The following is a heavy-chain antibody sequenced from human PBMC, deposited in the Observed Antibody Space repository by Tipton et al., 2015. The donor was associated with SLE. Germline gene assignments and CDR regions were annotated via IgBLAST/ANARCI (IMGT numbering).Heavy chain of an antibody. Sequence: TLSLTCTVSGGSISSYYWSWIRQPPGKGLEWIGYIYYSGSTNYNPSLKSRVTISVDTSKNQFSLKLSSVTAADTAVYYCARELAVTGGAFDIWGQGTMVTVSS. D-gene: IGHD4-17*01. CDR2: IYYSGST. CDR1: GGSISSYY. V-gene: IGHV4-59*12. J-gene: IGHJ3*02. CDR3: ARELAVTGGAFDI.